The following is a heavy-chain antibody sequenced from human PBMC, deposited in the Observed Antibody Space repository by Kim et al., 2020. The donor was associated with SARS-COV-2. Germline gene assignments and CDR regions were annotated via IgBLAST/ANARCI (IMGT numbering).Heavy chain of an antibody. CDR2: IYHSGSI. D-gene: IGHD5-18*01. J-gene: IGHJ3*01. Sequence: SETLSLTCAVYGGSFSGHYWNWIRQPPGKGLEWIGEIYHSGSINYNPSLKSRVIISVDTSKNQFSLKLSSVTAADTALYYCARQIHVWRLSGAFDFWGQATMVTVSS. CDR1: GGSFSGHY. CDR3: ARQIHVWRLSGAFDF. V-gene: IGHV4-34*01.